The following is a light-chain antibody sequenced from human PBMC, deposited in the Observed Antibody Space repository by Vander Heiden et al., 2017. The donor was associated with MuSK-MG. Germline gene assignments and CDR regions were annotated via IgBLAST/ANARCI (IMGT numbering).Light chain of an antibody. CDR1: QTINTY. J-gene: IGKJ3*01. Sequence: DIQMAQSPSSLSASVGDRVTITCRASQTINTYLNWYQQKPGKAPKLLIYAASYLRSGVPSRFSGSGYGTDFTLTISSQQPDDFASYYRQQTDDNLCRTFGHGTKVDVK. CDR2: AAS. CDR3: QQTDDNLCRT. V-gene: IGKV1-39*01.